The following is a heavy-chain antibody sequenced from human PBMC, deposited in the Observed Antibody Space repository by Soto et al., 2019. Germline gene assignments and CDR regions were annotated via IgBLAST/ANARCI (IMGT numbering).Heavy chain of an antibody. CDR3: ARRARPDFYYMDV. J-gene: IGHJ6*03. V-gene: IGHV3-64*02. CDR2: ISSNGVGT. D-gene: IGHD6-6*01. CDR1: GFTLSGYA. Sequence: GGSLRLSCAASGFTLSGYAMDWVRQAPGKGLEYVSGISSNGVGTYYADSVQGRFTISRDNSKNTVYLQMGSLRPEDMAVYYCARRARPDFYYMDVWGKGTTVTVS.